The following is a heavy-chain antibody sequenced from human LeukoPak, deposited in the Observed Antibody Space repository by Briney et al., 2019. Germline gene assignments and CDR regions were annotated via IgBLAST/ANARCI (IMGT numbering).Heavy chain of an antibody. Sequence: SETLSLTCTVSGGSISSSSYYWGWIRQPPGKGLEWIGSIYYSGSTYYNPSLKSRVTISVDTSKNQSSLKLSSVTAADTAVYYCARQLGYCSSTSCYADKVDYWGQGILVTVSS. D-gene: IGHD2-2*01. CDR3: ARQLGYCSSTSCYADKVDY. V-gene: IGHV4-39*01. CDR2: IYYSGST. CDR1: GGSISSSSYY. J-gene: IGHJ4*02.